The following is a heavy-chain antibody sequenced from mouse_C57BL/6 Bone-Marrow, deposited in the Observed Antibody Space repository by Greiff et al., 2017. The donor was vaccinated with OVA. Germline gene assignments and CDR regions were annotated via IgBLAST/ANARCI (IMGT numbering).Heavy chain of an antibody. CDR3: ARSYYSNYRFAY. J-gene: IGHJ3*01. CDR1: GYAFSSSW. V-gene: IGHV1-82*01. Sequence: QVQLKQSGPELVKPGASVKISCKASGYAFSSSWMNWVKQRPGKGLEWIGRIYPGDGDTNYNGKFKGKATLTADKSSSTAYMQLSSLTSEDSAVYFCARSYYSNYRFAYWGQGTLVTVSA. CDR2: IYPGDGDT. D-gene: IGHD2-5*01.